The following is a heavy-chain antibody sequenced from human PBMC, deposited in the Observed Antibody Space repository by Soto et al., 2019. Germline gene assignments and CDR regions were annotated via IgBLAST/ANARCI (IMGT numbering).Heavy chain of an antibody. CDR2: TYYRSKWYN. V-gene: IGHV6-1*01. CDR3: ARDTSIAARSAYYYYGMDV. J-gene: IGHJ6*02. Sequence: SHTLSLTCATSGDSVSSNSAAWNWIRQSPSRGLEWLGRTYYRSKWYNDYAVSVKSRITINPDTSKNQFSLQLNSVTPEDTAVYYCARDTSIAARSAYYYYGMDVWGQGTTVTVSS. D-gene: IGHD6-6*01. CDR1: GDSVSSNSAA.